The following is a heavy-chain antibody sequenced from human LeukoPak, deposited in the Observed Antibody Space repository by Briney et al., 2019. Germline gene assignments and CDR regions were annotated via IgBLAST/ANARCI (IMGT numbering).Heavy chain of an antibody. V-gene: IGHV3-33*08. CDR2: IWYDGSNK. Sequence: GGSLRLSCAASGFTFSSYWMSWVRQAPGKGLEWVAVIWYDGSNKYYADSVKGRFTISRDNSKNTLYLQMNSLRAEDTAVYYCAGDQSGAVADYYFDYWGQGTLVTVSS. J-gene: IGHJ4*02. CDR3: AGDQSGAVADYYFDY. D-gene: IGHD6-19*01. CDR1: GFTFSSYW.